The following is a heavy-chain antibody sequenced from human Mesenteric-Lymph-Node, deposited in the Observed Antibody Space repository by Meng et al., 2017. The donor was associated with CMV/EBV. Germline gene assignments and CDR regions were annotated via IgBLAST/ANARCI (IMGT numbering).Heavy chain of an antibody. CDR3: ARYAAARPDYYYYYGMDV. CDR1: GFNFDDYT. CDR2: ITWDSAST. V-gene: IGHV3-43*01. Sequence: GESLKISCAASGFNFDDYTMHWVRQAPGKGLEWVSLITWDSASTYYADSVKGRLTISRDNSKNSLYLQMNSLRAEDTALYYCARYAAARPDYYYYYGMDVWGQGTTVTVSS. D-gene: IGHD6-6*01. J-gene: IGHJ6*02.